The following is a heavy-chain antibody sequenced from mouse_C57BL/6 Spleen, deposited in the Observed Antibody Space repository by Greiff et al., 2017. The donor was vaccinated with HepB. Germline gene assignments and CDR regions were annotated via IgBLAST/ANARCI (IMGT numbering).Heavy chain of an antibody. J-gene: IGHJ4*01. CDR1: GYTFTSYW. V-gene: IGHV1-64*01. CDR2: IHPNSGST. Sequence: VQLQQPGAELVKPGASVKLSCKASGYTFTSYWMHWVKQRPGQGLEWIGMIHPNSGSTNYNEKFKSKATLTVDKSSSTAYMQLSSLTSEDSAVYYCERVALYYYAMDYWGQGTSVTVSS. D-gene: IGHD1-1*01. CDR3: ERVALYYYAMDY.